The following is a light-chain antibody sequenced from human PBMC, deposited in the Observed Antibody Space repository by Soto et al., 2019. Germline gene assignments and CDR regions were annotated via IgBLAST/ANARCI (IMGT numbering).Light chain of an antibody. CDR3: SSYAGSNNYV. CDR1: SSDVGGYNY. V-gene: IGLV2-8*01. Sequence: QSALTQPPSASGSPGQSVTISCTGTSSDVGGYNYVSWYQRHPGKAPKLMIYEVSKRPSGVPDRFSGSKSGNTASLTVSGLQAEDEADYYCSSYAGSNNYVFGTGTKLTV. J-gene: IGLJ1*01. CDR2: EVS.